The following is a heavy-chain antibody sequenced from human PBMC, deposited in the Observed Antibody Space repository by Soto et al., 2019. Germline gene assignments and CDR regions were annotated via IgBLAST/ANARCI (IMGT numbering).Heavy chain of an antibody. Sequence: ASVKVSCKASGYTFTSYYMHWVRQAPGQGLEWMGIINPSGGSTSYAHKFQGRVTMTRDTSTSTVYMELSSLRSEDTAVYYCARALRGTNYGMDVRGQGTTVTVSS. CDR3: ARALRGTNYGMDV. D-gene: IGHD3-16*01. V-gene: IGHV1-46*01. CDR1: GYTFTSYY. CDR2: INPSGGST. J-gene: IGHJ6*02.